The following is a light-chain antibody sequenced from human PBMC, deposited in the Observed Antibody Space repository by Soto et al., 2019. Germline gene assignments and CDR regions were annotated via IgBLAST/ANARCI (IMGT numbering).Light chain of an antibody. CDR1: QDISSH. CDR2: AAS. Sequence: DIQMTQSPSSLSASIGDRVTITCQASQDISSHLAWYQQKPGKAPKLLIYAASTLQTGVPSRFSGGGSGTDFTLTLSSLQPEDFATYYCQQVNSFPSTFGQGTRLET. CDR3: QQVNSFPST. J-gene: IGKJ5*01. V-gene: IGKV1-9*01.